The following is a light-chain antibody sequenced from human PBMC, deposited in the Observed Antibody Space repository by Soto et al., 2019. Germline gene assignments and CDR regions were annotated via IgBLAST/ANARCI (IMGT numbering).Light chain of an antibody. CDR2: KAS. CDR1: QSISSG. V-gene: IGKV1-5*03. Sequence: DIQMTQSPSTLSASVGDRVTITCRASQSISSGLAWYQQKPGKAPKRLIYKASSLESGVPSRFSGSGSGTAFTLTISSLQPDDFATYYCQQYNSDCPSLMYTFGQGTKLEIK. J-gene: IGKJ2*01. CDR3: QQYNSDCPSLMYT.